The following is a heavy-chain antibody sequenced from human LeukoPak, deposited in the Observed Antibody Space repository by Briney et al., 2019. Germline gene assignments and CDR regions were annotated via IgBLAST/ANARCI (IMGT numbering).Heavy chain of an antibody. Sequence: ASVKVSCKASGYTFTSYGISWVRQAPGQGLEWMGWISAYNGNTNYAQKLQGRVTMTTDTSTSTAYMELRSLRSDDTAVYYCARYHRNYYDSSGYYYLFDYWGQGTPVTVYS. V-gene: IGHV1-18*01. D-gene: IGHD3-22*01. CDR2: ISAYNGNT. J-gene: IGHJ4*02. CDR3: ARYHRNYYDSSGYYYLFDY. CDR1: GYTFTSYG.